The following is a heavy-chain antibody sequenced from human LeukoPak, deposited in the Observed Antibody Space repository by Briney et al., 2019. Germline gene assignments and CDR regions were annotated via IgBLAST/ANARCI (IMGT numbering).Heavy chain of an antibody. CDR3: ARDSGYYSWFDP. D-gene: IGHD3-22*01. J-gene: IGHJ5*02. CDR2: IYYSGST. Sequence: SETLSLTCAVYGGSFSGYYWSWIRQPPGKGLEWIGYIYYSGSTNYNPSLKSRVTISVDTSKNQFSLKLSSVTAADTAVYYCARDSGYYSWFDPWGQGTLVTVSS. CDR1: GGSFSGYY. V-gene: IGHV4-59*01.